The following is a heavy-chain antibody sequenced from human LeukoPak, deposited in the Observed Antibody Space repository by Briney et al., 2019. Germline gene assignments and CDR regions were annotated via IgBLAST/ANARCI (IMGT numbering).Heavy chain of an antibody. V-gene: IGHV1-69*05. CDR3: ATDLADSTSWYGH. J-gene: IGHJ4*02. CDR1: GGTFSSYA. D-gene: IGHD6-13*01. Sequence: SVKVSCKASGGTFSSYAISWVRQAPGQGLEWMGGIIPIFGTANYAQKFQGRVTITTDESTSTAYMELSSLRSEDTAVYYCATDLADSTSWYGHWGQGTLVTVSS. CDR2: IIPIFGTA.